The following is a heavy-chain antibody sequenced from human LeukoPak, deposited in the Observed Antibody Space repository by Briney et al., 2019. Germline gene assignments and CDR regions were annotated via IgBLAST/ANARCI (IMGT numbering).Heavy chain of an antibody. CDR3: ARDKAVTTEVTQHFQH. V-gene: IGHV1-18*01. Sequence: ASVKVSCKASGYTFTNYGFSWVRQAPGQGLVWMGWISAYNGYTDYAQKFQFRVTMTTDTSTSTAYMELRSLRSDDTAVYYCARDKAVTTEVTQHFQHWGQGTLVTVSS. J-gene: IGHJ1*01. CDR1: GYTFTNYG. CDR2: ISAYNGYT. D-gene: IGHD4-23*01.